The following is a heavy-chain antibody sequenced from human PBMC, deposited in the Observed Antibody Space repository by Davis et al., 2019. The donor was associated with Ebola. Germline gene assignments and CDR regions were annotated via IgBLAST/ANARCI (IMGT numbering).Heavy chain of an antibody. D-gene: IGHD3-22*01. Sequence: GESLKISCKGSGYSFTSYWIGWVRQTPGKGLEWMGIIYPGDSDTRYSPSFQGQVTISADKSISTAYLQWSSLKASDTAMYYCARLYEGYYYDSNGPRGFDYWGQGTLVTVSS. CDR3: ARLYEGYYYDSNGPRGFDY. J-gene: IGHJ4*02. V-gene: IGHV5-51*01. CDR2: IYPGDSDT. CDR1: GYSFTSYW.